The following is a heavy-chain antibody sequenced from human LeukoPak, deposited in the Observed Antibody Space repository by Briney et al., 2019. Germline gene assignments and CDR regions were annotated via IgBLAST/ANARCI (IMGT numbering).Heavy chain of an antibody. V-gene: IGHV3-20*04. Sequence: PGGSLGLSCAASGFTFDDYGMSWVRQAPGKGLEWVSGINWNGGSTGYADSVKGRFTISRDNAKNSLYLQMNSLRAEDTALFYCARDRPRSSWYDDDYWGQGTLVTVSS. CDR2: INWNGGST. CDR1: GFTFDDYG. J-gene: IGHJ4*02. D-gene: IGHD6-13*01. CDR3: ARDRPRSSWYDDDY.